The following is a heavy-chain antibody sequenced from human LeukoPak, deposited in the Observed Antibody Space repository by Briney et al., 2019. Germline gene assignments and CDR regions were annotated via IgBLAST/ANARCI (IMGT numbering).Heavy chain of an antibody. CDR2: IRGKAYGATT. CDR1: GFTFDEYA. CDR3: TRTRGRGYNYGYNAFDI. J-gene: IGHJ3*02. V-gene: IGHV3-49*04. Sequence: GGSLRLSCPSSGFTFDEYAMSWVRQAPGKGLEWVTFIRGKAYGATTDYAASVEGRFTISRDDSKSIVYLQMNSLKTEDTAVYYCTRTRGRGYNYGYNAFDIWGQGTMVTVSS. D-gene: IGHD5-18*01.